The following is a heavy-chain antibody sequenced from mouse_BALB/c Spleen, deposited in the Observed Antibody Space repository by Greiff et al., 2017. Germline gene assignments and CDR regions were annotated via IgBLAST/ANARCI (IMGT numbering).Heavy chain of an antibody. V-gene: IGHV3-2*02. CDR2: ISYSGST. CDR3: ARGGSSYYYAMDY. J-gene: IGHJ4*01. D-gene: IGHD1-1*01. CDR1: GYSITSDYA. Sequence: EVQLQESGPGLVKPSQSLSLTCTVTGYSITSDYAWNWIRQFPGNKLEWMGYISYSGSTSYNPSLKSRISITRDTSKNQFFLQLNSVTTEDTATYDCARGGSSYYYAMDYWGQGTSVTVSS.